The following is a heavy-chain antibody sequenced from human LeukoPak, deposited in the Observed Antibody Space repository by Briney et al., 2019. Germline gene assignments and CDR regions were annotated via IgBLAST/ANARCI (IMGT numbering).Heavy chain of an antibody. J-gene: IGHJ4*02. CDR2: IKQDGSEK. CDR3: ASSGVRVYSYGNDY. CDR1: GFTFSSYW. Sequence: GGSLRLSCAASGFTFSSYWMSWVRQAPGKGLEWVANIKQDGSEKYYVDSVKGRFTISRDNAKNSLYLQMTSLRAEDTAVYYCASSGVRVYSYGNDYWGQGTLVTVSS. D-gene: IGHD5-18*01. V-gene: IGHV3-7*01.